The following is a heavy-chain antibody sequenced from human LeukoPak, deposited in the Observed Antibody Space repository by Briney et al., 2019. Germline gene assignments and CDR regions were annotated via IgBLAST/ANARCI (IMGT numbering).Heavy chain of an antibody. CDR3: ARDSHYGGNSGDYYYYGMDV. CDR2: IYYSGST. Sequence: SETLSLTCTVSGGSISSGGYYWSWIRQPPGKGLEWIGYIYYSGSTNYNPSLKSRVTISVDTSKNQFSLKLSSVTAADTAVYYCARDSHYGGNSGDYYYYGMDVWGQGTTVTVSS. J-gene: IGHJ6*02. CDR1: GGSISSGGYY. D-gene: IGHD4-23*01. V-gene: IGHV4-61*08.